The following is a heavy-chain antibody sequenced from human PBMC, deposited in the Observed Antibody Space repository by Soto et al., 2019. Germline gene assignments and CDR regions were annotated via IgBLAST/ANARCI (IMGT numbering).Heavy chain of an antibody. Sequence: SETLSLTCTLSGSSISNPPYYWGCIRQPPGKGLEWIGNIHYSGSTYYDSSLQSRVTISIDTSKNQFSLKLSSVTATDTAVYYCASQHYYDSSGYYVVYWGQGTLVTVSS. D-gene: IGHD3-22*01. V-gene: IGHV4-39*01. J-gene: IGHJ4*02. CDR1: GSSISNPPYY. CDR3: ASQHYYDSSGYYVVY. CDR2: IHYSGST.